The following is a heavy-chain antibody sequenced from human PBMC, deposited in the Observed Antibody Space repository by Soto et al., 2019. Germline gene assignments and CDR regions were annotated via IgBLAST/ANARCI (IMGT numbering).Heavy chain of an antibody. CDR3: ASTKHYYGSGSYEKVDYYYYYMDV. CDR2: IYYNGST. Sequence: PLETLSLTCTVSGCSISSYYWSWIRQPPGKGLEWIGYIYYNGSTNYNLSLKSRVTISVDTSKNQFSLKLSSVTAADTAVYYCASTKHYYGSGSYEKVDYYYYYMDVWGKGTTVTVSS. J-gene: IGHJ6*03. D-gene: IGHD3-10*01. V-gene: IGHV4-59*01. CDR1: GCSISSYY.